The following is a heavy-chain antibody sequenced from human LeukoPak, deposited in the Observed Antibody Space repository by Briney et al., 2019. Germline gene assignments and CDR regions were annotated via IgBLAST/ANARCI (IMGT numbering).Heavy chain of an antibody. J-gene: IGHJ4*02. D-gene: IGHD3-10*01. CDR3: AKIYFGESSYFDY. Sequence: PGGSLRLSCAASGFTFSSYAMSWVRQAPGKGLEWVSLISGSGTSTYYADSVKGRFTISRDNSKNTLYLQMNSLRAEDTAVYYCAKIYFGESSYFDYWGQGTLVTVSS. V-gene: IGHV3-23*01. CDR1: GFTFSSYA. CDR2: ISGSGTST.